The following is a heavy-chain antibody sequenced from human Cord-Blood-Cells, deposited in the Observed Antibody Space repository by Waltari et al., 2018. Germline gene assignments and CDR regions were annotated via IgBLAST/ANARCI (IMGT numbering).Heavy chain of an antibody. CDR3: ARDHPSEFGELLSYYYYYMDV. V-gene: IGHV4-4*07. Sequence: QVQLQESGPGLVKPSETLSLTCTVSGGSISSYYWSWIRQPAGKGLGGIGRIYTSGSTNYNPSLKRRVTMSGDTSKNQFSLKLSSVTAADTAVYYCARDHPSEFGELLSYYYYYMDVWGKGTTVTVSS. J-gene: IGHJ6*03. CDR1: GGSISSYY. D-gene: IGHD3-10*01. CDR2: IYTSGST.